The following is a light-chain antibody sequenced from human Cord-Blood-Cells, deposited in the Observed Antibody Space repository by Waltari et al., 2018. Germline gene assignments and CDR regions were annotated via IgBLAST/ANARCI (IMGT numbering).Light chain of an antibody. CDR2: SNN. CDR1: SSNIGSNT. CDR3: AAWDDSLNAVV. Sequence: QSVLTQPPSASGTPGQRVTISCSGSSSNIGSNTVNWYQQLPGTAPKLLLYSNNQRRSGVPDRFSGAKSGNSAALGISGLQSEDEADYYCAAWDDSLNAVVFGGGTKLTVL. V-gene: IGLV1-44*01. J-gene: IGLJ2*01.